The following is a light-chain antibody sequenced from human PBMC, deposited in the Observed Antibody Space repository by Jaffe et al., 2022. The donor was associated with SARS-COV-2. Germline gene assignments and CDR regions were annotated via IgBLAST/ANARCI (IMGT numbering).Light chain of an antibody. V-gene: IGLV1-51*02. Sequence: QSVLTQPPSVSAAPGQKVTIFCSGSSSNIGNNYVSWYQQLPGTAPKLLIYENNKRPSGIPDRFSGSKSGTSATLGITGLQTGDEADYYCGTWDSSLGAGVFGGGTKLTVL. CDR1: SSNIGNNY. J-gene: IGLJ3*02. CDR2: ENN. CDR3: GTWDSSLGAGV.